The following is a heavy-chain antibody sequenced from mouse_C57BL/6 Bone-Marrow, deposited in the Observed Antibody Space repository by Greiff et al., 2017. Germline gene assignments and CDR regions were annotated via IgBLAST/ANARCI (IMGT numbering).Heavy chain of an antibody. V-gene: IGHV5-9-1*02. CDR3: TRVRDYGSSYDFDY. CDR1: GFTFSSYA. D-gene: IGHD1-1*01. CDR2: ISSGGDYI. Sequence: EVKLVESGAGLVKPGGSLKLSCAASGFTFSSYAMSWVRQTPEKRLEWVAYISSGGDYIYYADTVKGRFTISRDNARNTLYLQMSSLKSEDTAMYYCTRVRDYGSSYDFDYWGQGTTLTVSS. J-gene: IGHJ2*01.